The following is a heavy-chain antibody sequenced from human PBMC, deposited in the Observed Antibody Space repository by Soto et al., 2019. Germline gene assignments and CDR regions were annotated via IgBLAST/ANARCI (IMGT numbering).Heavy chain of an antibody. CDR3: AREKGLRNYGMDV. CDR1: GFTFSSYA. V-gene: IGHV3-30-3*01. J-gene: IGHJ6*02. D-gene: IGHD4-17*01. CDR2: ISYDGSNK. Sequence: GGSLRLSCGASGFTFSSYAMHWVRQAPGKGLEWVAVISYDGSNKYYADSVKGRFTISRDNSKNTLYLQMNSLRAEDTAVYYCAREKGLRNYGMDVWGQGTTVTVSS.